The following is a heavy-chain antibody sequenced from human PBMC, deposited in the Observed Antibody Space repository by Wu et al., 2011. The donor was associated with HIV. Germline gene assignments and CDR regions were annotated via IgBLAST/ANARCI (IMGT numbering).Heavy chain of an antibody. Sequence: QVQLVQSGAEVKKPGASVKVSCKVSGSTLAELAIHWVRQAPGKGLEWMGGFDPEDDETIYSQKFQGRVTMTEDTSTDTAYMELSSLRSEDTAVYYCAAGKKAQPLNDAFDVWGQGTMVTVSS. J-gene: IGHJ3*01. D-gene: IGHD5-18*01. CDR2: FDPEDDET. V-gene: IGHV1-24*01. CDR1: GSTLAELA. CDR3: AAGKKAQPLNDAFDV.